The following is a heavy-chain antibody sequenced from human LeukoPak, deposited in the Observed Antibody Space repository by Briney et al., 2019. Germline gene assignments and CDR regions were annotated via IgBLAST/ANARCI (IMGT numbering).Heavy chain of an antibody. CDR3: AREGDRMSDY. CDR1: GYTFTGYY. CDR2: INPNSGDT. D-gene: IGHD1-26*01. V-gene: IGHV1-2*02. Sequence: ASVKVSCKASGYTFTGYYMHWVRQAPGQGLEWMGWINPNSGDTHYAQKFQGRVTLTWAASITTAYMGLTRLTSDDTAVYYCAREGDRMSDYWGQGTLVTVSS. J-gene: IGHJ4*02.